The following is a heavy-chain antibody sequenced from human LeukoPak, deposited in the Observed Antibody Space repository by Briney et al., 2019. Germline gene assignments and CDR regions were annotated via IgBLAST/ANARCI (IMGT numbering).Heavy chain of an antibody. J-gene: IGHJ4*02. CDR2: INPNSGNT. D-gene: IGHD2-2*01. CDR1: GYTFTTYD. Sequence: GASVKVSCKASGYTFTTYDINWVRQATGQGLEWMGWINPNSGNTGYAQKLQGRATINRNTPISKAYIELSSLTSEDTAVYYCARWYCSSTSCQFDYCGQGTLGTVSS. CDR3: ARWYCSSTSCQFDY. V-gene: IGHV1-8*03.